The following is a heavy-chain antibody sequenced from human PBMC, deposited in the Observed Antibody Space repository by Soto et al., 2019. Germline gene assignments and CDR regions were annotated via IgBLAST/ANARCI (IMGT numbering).Heavy chain of an antibody. CDR2: ISSSSSYI. CDR3: ARESYYDSSGYWGNWFDP. CDR1: GFTFSSYS. Sequence: GGSLRLSCAASGFTFSSYSMNWVRQAPGKGLEWVSSISSSSSYIYYADSVKGRFTISRDNAKNSLYLQMNSLRAEDTAVYYCARESYYDSSGYWGNWFDPWGQGTLVTVSS. V-gene: IGHV3-21*01. D-gene: IGHD3-22*01. J-gene: IGHJ5*02.